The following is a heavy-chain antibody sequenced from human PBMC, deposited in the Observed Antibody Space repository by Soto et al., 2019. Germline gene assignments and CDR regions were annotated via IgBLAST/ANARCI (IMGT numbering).Heavy chain of an antibody. CDR2: IYSGGST. CDR1: GFXVSTKY. D-gene: IGHD3-16*01. V-gene: IGHV3-66*01. Sequence: GGSLSLSCAASGFXVSTKYMSWVRQAPGKGLEWVSVIYSGGSTFYADSVRGRFTISRDNSKNTVNLQMNSLRAEDTAVYYCARDPWATDYWGQGTLVTVSS. J-gene: IGHJ4*02. CDR3: ARDPWATDY.